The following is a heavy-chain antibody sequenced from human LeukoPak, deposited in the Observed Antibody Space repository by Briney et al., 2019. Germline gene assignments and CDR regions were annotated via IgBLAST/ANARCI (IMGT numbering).Heavy chain of an antibody. D-gene: IGHD2-8*02. J-gene: IGHJ4*02. CDR3: ARLYRVGYLPN. CDR1: GYRFTSYW. CDR2: IYPGDSDT. Sequence: GASLKISCQGSGYRFTSYWIGWGRPMPGKGLGWMGIIYPGDSDTRYSPSFQGQVTISADKSISTAYLQWSSLKASDTAMYYCARLYRVGYLPNWGQGTLVTVSS. V-gene: IGHV5-51*01.